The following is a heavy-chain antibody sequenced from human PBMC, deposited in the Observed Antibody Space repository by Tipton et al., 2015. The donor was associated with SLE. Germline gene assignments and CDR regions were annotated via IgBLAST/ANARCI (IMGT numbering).Heavy chain of an antibody. CDR3: ARVVNWDWYFDL. CDR1: GYSISSGYY. CDR2: IYYSGST. D-gene: IGHD1-1*01. J-gene: IGHJ2*01. V-gene: IGHV4-38-2*01. Sequence: TLSLTCAVSGYSISSGYYWGWIRQPPGKGLEWIGSIYYSGSTYYNPSLKSRVTISVDTSKNQFSLKLSSVTAADTAVYYCARVVNWDWYFDLWGRGTLVTVSS.